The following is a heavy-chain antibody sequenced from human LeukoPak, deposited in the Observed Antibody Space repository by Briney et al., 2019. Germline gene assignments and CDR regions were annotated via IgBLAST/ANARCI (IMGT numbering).Heavy chain of an antibody. CDR2: IYPGDSDT. CDR1: GYSFTSYW. D-gene: IGHD6-13*01. V-gene: IGHV5-51*01. Sequence: GESLKISCKGSGYSFTSYWIGWVRQMPGKGLEWMGIIYPGDSDTRYSPSFQGQVTISADKSISTAYLQWSSLKASDTAMYYCARQKQQIAAAGTGNWLDPWGQGTLVTVSS. CDR3: ARQKQQIAAAGTGNWLDP. J-gene: IGHJ5*02.